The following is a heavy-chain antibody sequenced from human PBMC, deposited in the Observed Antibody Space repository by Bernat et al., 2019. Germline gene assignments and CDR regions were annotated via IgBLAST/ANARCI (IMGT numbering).Heavy chain of an antibody. CDR1: GFTFSSYG. D-gene: IGHD4-17*01. CDR2: IWYDGSNK. V-gene: IGHV3-33*01. Sequence: QVQLVESGGGVVQPGRSLRLSCAASGFTFSSYGMHWVRQAPGKGLEWVAVIWYDGSNKYYADSVKGRFTISRDNSKNTLYLQMNSLRAEDTAVYYCARAGWQNNGDYCGYGGKGTRVTV. J-gene: IGHJ4*02. CDR3: ARAGWQNNGDYCGY.